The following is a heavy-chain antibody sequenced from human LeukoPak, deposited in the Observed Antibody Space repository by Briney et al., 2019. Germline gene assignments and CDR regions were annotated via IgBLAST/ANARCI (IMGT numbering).Heavy chain of an antibody. Sequence: AETLSLTCTVSGGSISSTTHYWGWIRQPPGKGLEWNGSIFYSGSTYYNSSLKSRVTISVDTSKNHFSLSLSSVTAADTAVYYCARLGVLWFGELFDYLGQGTLVTVSS. J-gene: IGHJ4*02. D-gene: IGHD3-10*01. CDR1: GGSISSTTHY. CDR3: ARLGVLWFGELFDY. V-gene: IGHV4-39*02. CDR2: IFYSGST.